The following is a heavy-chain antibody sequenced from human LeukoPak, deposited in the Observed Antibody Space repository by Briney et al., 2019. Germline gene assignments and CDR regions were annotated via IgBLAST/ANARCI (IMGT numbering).Heavy chain of an antibody. J-gene: IGHJ4*02. CDR3: ARVLVEGSGSYWYYFDY. V-gene: IGHV3-48*04. Sequence: GGSLRLSCAASGFTFSSYSMSWVRQAPGKGLEWVSYISSSSSTIYYADSVRGRFTISRDNGKNSLYLEMNSLRAEDTAVYYCARVLVEGSGSYWYYFDYWGQGTLVTVSS. D-gene: IGHD3-10*01. CDR2: ISSSSSTI. CDR1: GFTFSSYS.